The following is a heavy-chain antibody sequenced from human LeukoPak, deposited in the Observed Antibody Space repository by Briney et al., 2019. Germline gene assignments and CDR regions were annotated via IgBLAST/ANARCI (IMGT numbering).Heavy chain of an antibody. CDR1: GFTFSSYG. D-gene: IGHD1-26*01. CDR2: ISYDGSNK. CDR3: AKDGGRYSGSLGD. V-gene: IGHV3-30*18. Sequence: GGSLRLSCAASGFTFSSYGMHWVRKAPGKGLEWVAVISYDGSNKFYADSVQGRFTISRDNSKNTLYLQMNSLRAEDTAVYYCAKDGGRYSGSLGDWGQGTLVTVSS. J-gene: IGHJ4*02.